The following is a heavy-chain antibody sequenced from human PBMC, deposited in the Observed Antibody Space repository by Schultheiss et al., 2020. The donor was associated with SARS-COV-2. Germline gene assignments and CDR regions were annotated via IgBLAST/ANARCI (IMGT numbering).Heavy chain of an antibody. CDR3: ARGFPFPHYGAA. Sequence: GESLKISCATSGFIFANYAIHWVRQSPGRGLEWVALMSYDESKKDYAGSVKGRFTISRDNSKNTLYLQMNSLRAEDTAVYYCARGFPFPHYGAAWGQGTLVTVSS. CDR2: MSYDESKK. D-gene: IGHD4-17*01. CDR1: GFIFANYA. V-gene: IGHV3-30*07. J-gene: IGHJ5*02.